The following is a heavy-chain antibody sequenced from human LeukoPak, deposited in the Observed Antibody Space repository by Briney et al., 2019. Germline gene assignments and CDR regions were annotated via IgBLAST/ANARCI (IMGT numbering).Heavy chain of an antibody. CDR2: IGTAGDT. Sequence: GGSLRLSCAASGFTFSSYDMHWVRQATGKGLEWVSAIGTAGDTYYPGSVKGRFTISRENAKNSLYLQMNSLRAGDTAVYYCARMKSGSYYNWFDPWGQGTLVTVSS. CDR1: GFTFSSYD. V-gene: IGHV3-13*01. D-gene: IGHD1-26*01. CDR3: ARMKSGSYYNWFDP. J-gene: IGHJ5*02.